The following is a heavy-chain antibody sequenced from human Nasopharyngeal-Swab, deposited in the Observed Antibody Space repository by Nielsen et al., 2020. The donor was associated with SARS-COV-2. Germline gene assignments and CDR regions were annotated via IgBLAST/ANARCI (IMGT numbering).Heavy chain of an antibody. CDR1: GGSFSGYY. V-gene: IGHV4-34*01. CDR2: INHSGST. CDR3: ARGAAGYYDSSGYPYFDY. D-gene: IGHD3-22*01. J-gene: IGHJ4*02. Sequence: GSLRLSCAVYGGSFSGYYWSWIRRPPGKGLEWIGEINHSGSTNYNPSLKSRVAISVDTSKNQFSLKLSSVTAADTAVYYCARGAAGYYDSSGYPYFDYWGQGTLVTVSS.